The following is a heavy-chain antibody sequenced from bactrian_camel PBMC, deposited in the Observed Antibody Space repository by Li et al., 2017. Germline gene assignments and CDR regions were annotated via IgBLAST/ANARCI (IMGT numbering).Heavy chain of an antibody. CDR1: GYTYNGYC. CDR2: FVAEGGSA. V-gene: IGHV3S1*01. Sequence: HVQLVESGGGSVEAGGSLTLTCVASGYTYNGYCMGWFRLAPGKEREGVAGFVAEGGSAFYADSVKGRFTISQDNAKSTLYLQLNSLKTDNTAMYYCAKDASPPTGQGTQVTVS. J-gene: IGHJ4*01.